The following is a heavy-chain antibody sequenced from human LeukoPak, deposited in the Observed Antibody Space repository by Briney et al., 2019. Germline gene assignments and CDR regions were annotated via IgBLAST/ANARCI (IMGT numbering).Heavy chain of an antibody. Sequence: PGGSLRLSCAASGFTFSSYSMNWVRQAPGKGLEWVSSISSSSSYIYYADSVEGQFTISRDNAKNSLYLQMNSLRAEDTAVYYCARDVSGYCSSTSCYQDWGDTADFDYWGQGTLVTVSS. J-gene: IGHJ4*02. CDR3: ARDVSGYCSSTSCYQDWGDTADFDY. V-gene: IGHV3-21*01. D-gene: IGHD2-2*01. CDR2: ISSSSSYI. CDR1: GFTFSSYS.